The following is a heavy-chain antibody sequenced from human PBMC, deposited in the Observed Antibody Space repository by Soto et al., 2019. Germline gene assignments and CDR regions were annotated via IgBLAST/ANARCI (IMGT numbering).Heavy chain of an antibody. D-gene: IGHD1-26*01. CDR1: GYTFATFS. CDR2: INAVNGHT. CDR3: GGSSTNGGNKRFCEYYGMDV. Sequence: ASVKVSCKTFGYTFATFSIHWVRQAPGQRLEWLGWINAVNGHTKYSQNFQDRVTITRDTPASTVYMELSSLRSEDTAVYYCGGSSTNGGNKRFCEYYGMDVWGQGTTVTVSS. V-gene: IGHV1-3*01. J-gene: IGHJ6*02.